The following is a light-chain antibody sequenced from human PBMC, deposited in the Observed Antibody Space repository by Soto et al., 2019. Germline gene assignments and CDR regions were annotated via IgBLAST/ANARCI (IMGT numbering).Light chain of an antibody. CDR2: AAS. CDR1: QSVSSY. V-gene: IGKV3-20*01. CDR3: QQYRSSPRT. J-gene: IGKJ3*01. Sequence: EIVLTQSPGTLSLSPGERATLSCRASQSVSSYLAWYQQKPGQAPRLLIYAASSRATGIPDRSSGSGSGTDFTLTISRLEPEDFAVYYCQQYRSSPRTFGPGTEVDIK.